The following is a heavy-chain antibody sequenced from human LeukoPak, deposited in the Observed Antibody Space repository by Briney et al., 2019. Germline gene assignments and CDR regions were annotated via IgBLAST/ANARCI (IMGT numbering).Heavy chain of an antibody. CDR2: IYYSGST. Sequence: SETLSLTCTVSGDSMSSYYWSWIRQPPGKGLEWIGYIYYSGSTNYNPSLKSRVTISVDTSKNQFSLKLSSVTAADTAVYYCARDTPEFKAFDIWGQGTMVTVSS. D-gene: IGHD3-10*01. V-gene: IGHV4-59*01. CDR1: GDSMSSYY. CDR3: ARDTPEFKAFDI. J-gene: IGHJ3*02.